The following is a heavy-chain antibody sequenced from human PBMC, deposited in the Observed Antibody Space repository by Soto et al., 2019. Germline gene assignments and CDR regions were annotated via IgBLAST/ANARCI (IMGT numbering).Heavy chain of an antibody. CDR3: ACVRFVVRGVRLNWFDP. CDR1: GGSISSSNW. CDR2: IYHSGST. V-gene: IGHV4-4*02. J-gene: IGHJ5*02. Sequence: PSETLSLTCAVSGGSISSSNWWSWVRQPPGKGLEWIGEIYHSGSTNYNPSLKSRVTISVDRSKNQFSLKLSSVTAADTAVYYCACVRFVVRGVRLNWFDPWGQGTLVTVSS. D-gene: IGHD3-10*01.